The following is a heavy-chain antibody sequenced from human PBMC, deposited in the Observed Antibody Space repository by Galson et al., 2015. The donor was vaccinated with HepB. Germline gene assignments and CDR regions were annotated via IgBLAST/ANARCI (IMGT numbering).Heavy chain of an antibody. V-gene: IGHV1-69*13. D-gene: IGHD1-26*01. CDR2: VIPIFDKS. J-gene: IGHJ4*02. Sequence: SVKVSCKASGGTFSTRTISWVRQAPGQGLEWMGGVIPIFDKSNYAQEFQGRVTISADESTSTAYMELSSLTSDDTALYYCTRDGEGSGRYFDYWGQGTLVTVSS. CDR1: GGTFSTRT. CDR3: TRDGEGSGRYFDY.